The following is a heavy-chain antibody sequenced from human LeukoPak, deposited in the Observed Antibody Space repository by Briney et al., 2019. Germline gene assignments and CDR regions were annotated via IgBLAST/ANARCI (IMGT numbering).Heavy chain of an antibody. D-gene: IGHD3-10*01. CDR3: ARASSPLLWFGEVFDY. J-gene: IGHJ4*02. CDR2: TYYRSKWYN. CDR1: GDSVSSNSAA. Sequence: SQTLSLTCAISGDSVSSNSAAWNWTRQSPSRGLEWLGRTYYRSKWYNDYAVSVKSRITINPDTSKNQFSLQLNSVTPEDTAVYYCARASSPLLWFGEVFDYWGQGTLVTVSS. V-gene: IGHV6-1*01.